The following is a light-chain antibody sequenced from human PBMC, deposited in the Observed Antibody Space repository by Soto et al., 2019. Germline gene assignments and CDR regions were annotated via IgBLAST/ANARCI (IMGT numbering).Light chain of an antibody. Sequence: QSALTQPHSVSGSPGQSVTISCTGTNSDVGTYNYVSWYQQHPGKAPKLIIYDVTKRPSGVPDRFSGSKSGNTASLIISGLQAADEAEYYCCCCSYAGSSSFRVLFGGGTKVTVL. V-gene: IGLV2-11*01. CDR1: NSDVGTYNY. CDR3: CSYAGSSSFRVL. J-gene: IGLJ2*01. CDR2: DVT.